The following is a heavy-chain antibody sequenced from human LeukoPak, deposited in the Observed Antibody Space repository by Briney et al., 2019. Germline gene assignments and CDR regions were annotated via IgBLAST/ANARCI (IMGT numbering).Heavy chain of an antibody. CDR3: ARVPPLWDFGLLKNWFDP. J-gene: IGHJ5*02. CDR2: INPNSGGT. D-gene: IGHD2-21*01. CDR1: GYTLTGYY. V-gene: IGHV1-2*02. Sequence: ASVKVSCKASGYTLTGYYMHWVRQAPGQGLEWMGWINPNSGGTNYAQKFQGRVTMTRDTSISTAYMELSRLRSDDTAVYYCARVPPLWDFGLLKNWFDPWGQGTLVTVSS.